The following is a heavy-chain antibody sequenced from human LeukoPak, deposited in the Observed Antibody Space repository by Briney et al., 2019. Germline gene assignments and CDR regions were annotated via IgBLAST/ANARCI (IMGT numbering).Heavy chain of an antibody. CDR2: ISAYTGST. Sequence: GASVKVSCKASGYTFINYGLTWVRQAPGQGFEWMGWISAYTGSTNYAQKLQGRVTMPTEPSTSTAYMELRSLRSDDTAVYYCARTVGATGAFDIWGQGTMVIVSS. V-gene: IGHV1-18*01. J-gene: IGHJ3*02. D-gene: IGHD1-26*01. CDR1: GYTFINYG. CDR3: ARTVGATGAFDI.